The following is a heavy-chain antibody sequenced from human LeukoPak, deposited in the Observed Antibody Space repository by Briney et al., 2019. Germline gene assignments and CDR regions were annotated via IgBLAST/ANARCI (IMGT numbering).Heavy chain of an antibody. J-gene: IGHJ1*01. CDR1: GFTFSSYE. D-gene: IGHD3-22*01. CDR2: ISFSGSTI. CDR3: ARGGYYDCSGYYYVGYFHH. Sequence: GGSLRLSCAASGFTFSSYEMNWVRQAPGKGLEWVSYISFSGSTIYYADSVKGRFTISRDNAKNSLYVQMNSLRAEDTAVYYCARGGYYDCSGYYYVGYFHHWGQGTLVTVSS. V-gene: IGHV3-48*03.